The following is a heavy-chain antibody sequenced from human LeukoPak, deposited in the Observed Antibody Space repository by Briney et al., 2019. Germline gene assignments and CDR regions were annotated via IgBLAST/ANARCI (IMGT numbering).Heavy chain of an antibody. J-gene: IGHJ4*02. V-gene: IGHV3-66*01. CDR3: AREYRREYYFAY. CDR1: GFTFSSYA. Sequence: GGSLRLSCAASGFTFSSYAMTWIRQAPGKGLEWVSVIYSGGSTYYADSVKGRFTISRDNSKNTLYLQMNSLRAEDTAVYYCAREYRREYYFAYWGQGTLVTVSS. CDR2: IYSGGST. D-gene: IGHD2/OR15-2a*01.